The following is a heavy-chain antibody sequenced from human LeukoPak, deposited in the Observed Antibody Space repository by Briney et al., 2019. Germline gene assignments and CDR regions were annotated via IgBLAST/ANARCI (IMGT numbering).Heavy chain of an antibody. CDR1: GYSFANYW. J-gene: IGHJ4*02. D-gene: IGHD6-19*01. Sequence: GESLNISCMVAGYSFANYWIGCVRHMPEECLEWMGIIYSGDSDMRYSPSFQGQVTISADKSINTAYLQWSSLKASDTAMYYCATLAVAGIYFDYWGQGNLVTVSS. CDR2: IYSGDSDM. V-gene: IGHV5-51*01. CDR3: ATLAVAGIYFDY.